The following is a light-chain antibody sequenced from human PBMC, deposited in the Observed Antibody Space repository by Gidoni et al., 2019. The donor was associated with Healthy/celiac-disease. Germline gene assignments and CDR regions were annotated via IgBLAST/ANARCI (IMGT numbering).Light chain of an antibody. CDR2: AAS. V-gene: IGKV1-9*01. CDR1: QGISSY. CDR3: QQLNSYPVT. Sequence: DIQLTQSPSFLSASVGDRVTITCRASQGISSYLAWYQQKPGKAPKLLIYAASTLQSGVPSRFSCSGSGTEFTLTISSLQPEDFATYYCQQLNSYPVTFGPGTKVDIK. J-gene: IGKJ3*01.